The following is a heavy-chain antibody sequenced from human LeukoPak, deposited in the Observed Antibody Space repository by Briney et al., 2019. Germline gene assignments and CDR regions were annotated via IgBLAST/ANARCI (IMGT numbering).Heavy chain of an antibody. CDR1: GFTFSSYS. D-gene: IGHD6-19*01. CDR3: ARAKYSSGWYKDAFDI. V-gene: IGHV3-21*01. J-gene: IGHJ3*02. Sequence: PGGSLRLSCAASGFTFSSYSMNWVRQAPGKGLEWVSSISSSSSYIYYADSVKGRFTISRDNAKNSLYLQMNSLRAEDTAVYYCARAKYSSGWYKDAFDIWGQGTMVTVSS. CDR2: ISSSSSYI.